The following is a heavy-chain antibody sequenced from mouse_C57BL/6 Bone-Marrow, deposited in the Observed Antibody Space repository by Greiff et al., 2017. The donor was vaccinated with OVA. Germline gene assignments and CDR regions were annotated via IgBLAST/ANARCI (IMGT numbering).Heavy chain of an antibody. CDR2: ISSGGDYI. J-gene: IGHJ2*01. V-gene: IGHV5-9-1*02. CDR1: GFTFSSYA. Sequence: EVMLVESGEGLVKPGGSLKLSCAASGFTFSSYAMSWVRQTPEKRLEWVAYISSGGDYIYYADTVKGRFTISRDNARNTLYLQMSSLKSEDTAVCYCTRGGYYFDYWGQGTTLTVSS. CDR3: TRGGYYFDY.